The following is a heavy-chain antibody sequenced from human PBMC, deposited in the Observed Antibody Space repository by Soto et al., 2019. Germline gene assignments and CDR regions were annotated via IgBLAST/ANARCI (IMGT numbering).Heavy chain of an antibody. CDR2: INPNSGGT. J-gene: IGHJ4*02. D-gene: IGHD3-3*01. CDR3: ARFSSKYYDFDF. V-gene: IGHV1-2*04. Sequence: QVQLVQSGAEVKKPGASVKVSCKAFGYTFTGYYIHWVRQAPGQGLEWMGWINPNSGGTKYARKFQGCLTMTRDKSITTAYMEVNNLKSEETAVYYCARFSSKYYDFDFWGQGTLVTVSS. CDR1: GYTFTGYY.